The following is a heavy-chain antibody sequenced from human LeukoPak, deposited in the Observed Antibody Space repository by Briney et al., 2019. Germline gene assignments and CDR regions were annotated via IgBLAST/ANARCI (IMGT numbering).Heavy chain of an antibody. J-gene: IGHJ4*02. CDR3: ARGDLYGSGSYGYFDY. CDR1: GGSFSGYY. Sequence: SETLSLTCAVHGGSFSGYYRSWIRQPPGKGLEWIGGISHSGSTNFNSSLKSRVTMSVDTYQFSLKLTSVTAADTAVYYCARGDLYGSGSYGYFDYWGQGTLVTVSS. CDR2: ISHSGST. V-gene: IGHV4-34*01. D-gene: IGHD3-10*01.